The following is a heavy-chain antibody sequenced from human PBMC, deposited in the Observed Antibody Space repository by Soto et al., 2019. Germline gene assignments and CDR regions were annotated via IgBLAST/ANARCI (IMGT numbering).Heavy chain of an antibody. CDR3: AKDRIVVAARSDAFDI. CDR1: GFTFSDYF. D-gene: IGHD2-15*01. V-gene: IGHV3-23*04. CDR2: ISGSGGST. J-gene: IGHJ3*02. Sequence: VHLVESGGGVVKPAGSLRLSCAASGFTFSDYFMSWIRQAPGKGLEWVSAISGSGGSTYYADSVKGRFTISRDNSKNTLYLQMNSLRAEDTAVYYCAKDRIVVAARSDAFDIWGQGTMVTVSS.